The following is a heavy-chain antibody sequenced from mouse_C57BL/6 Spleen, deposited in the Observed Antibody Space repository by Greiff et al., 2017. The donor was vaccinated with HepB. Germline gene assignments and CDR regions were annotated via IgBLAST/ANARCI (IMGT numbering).Heavy chain of an antibody. CDR2: INPSNGGT. CDR1: GYTFTSYW. D-gene: IGHD1-1*01. Sequence: QVQLQQPGTELVKPGASVKLSCKASGYTFTSYWMHWVKQRPGQGLEWIGNINPSNGGTNYNEKFKSTATLTVDKSSSTAYMQLSSLTSEDSAVYYCARGGFTTVVARNWFAYWGQGTLVTVSA. V-gene: IGHV1-53*01. CDR3: ARGGFTTVVARNWFAY. J-gene: IGHJ3*01.